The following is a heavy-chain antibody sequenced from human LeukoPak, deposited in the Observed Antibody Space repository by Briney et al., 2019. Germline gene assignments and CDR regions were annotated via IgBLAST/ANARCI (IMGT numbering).Heavy chain of an antibody. CDR1: GYTFTSYY. V-gene: IGHV1-46*01. D-gene: IGHD6-19*01. J-gene: IGHJ3*02. Sequence: GASVKVSCKASGYTFTSYYMHWVRQATGQGLEWMGIINPSGGSTSYAQKFQGRVTMTRDTSTSTVYMELSSLRSEDTAVYYCARDNKGPYSSGWTNGAFDIWGQGTMVTVSS. CDR2: INPSGGST. CDR3: ARDNKGPYSSGWTNGAFDI.